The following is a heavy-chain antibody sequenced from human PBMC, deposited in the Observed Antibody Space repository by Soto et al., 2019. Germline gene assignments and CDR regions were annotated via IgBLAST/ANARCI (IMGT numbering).Heavy chain of an antibody. J-gene: IGHJ4*02. D-gene: IGHD6-25*01. CDR3: ARDVRLKDYFDY. CDR1: GFTSSSYA. V-gene: IGHV3-30-3*01. Sequence: QVQLVESGGGVVQPGRSLRLSCAASGFTSSSYAMHWVRQAPGKGLEWVAVISYDGSNKYYADSVKGRFTISRDNSKNTLYLQMNSLRAEDTAVYYCARDVRLKDYFDYWGQGTLVTVSA. CDR2: ISYDGSNK.